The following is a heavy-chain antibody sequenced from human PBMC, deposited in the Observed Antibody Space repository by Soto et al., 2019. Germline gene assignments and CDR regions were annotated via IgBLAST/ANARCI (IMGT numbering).Heavy chain of an antibody. Sequence: PGGSLRLSCAASGFTFSSYAMSWVRQAPGKGLEWVSAISGSGGSTYYADSVKGRFTISRDNSKNTLYLQMNSLRAEDTAVYYCAHPRGLRFLEWLFGYWGQGTLVTVSS. CDR3: AHPRGLRFLEWLFGY. D-gene: IGHD3-3*01. CDR2: ISGSGGST. J-gene: IGHJ4*02. CDR1: GFTFSSYA. V-gene: IGHV3-23*01.